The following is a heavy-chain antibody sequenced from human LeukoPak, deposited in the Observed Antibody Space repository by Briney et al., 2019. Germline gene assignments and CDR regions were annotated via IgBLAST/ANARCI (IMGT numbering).Heavy chain of an antibody. D-gene: IGHD3-22*01. CDR2: ISAYNGNT. CDR3: ARVSPPAMIVVVDDTYYDY. J-gene: IGHJ4*02. V-gene: IGHV1-18*01. Sequence: APVKVSCKASGYTFTSYGISWVRQAPGQGLEWMGWISAYNGNTNYAQKLQGRVTMTTDTSTSTAYMELRSLRSDDTAVYYCARVSPPAMIVVVDDTYYDYWGQGTLVTVSS. CDR1: GYTFTSYG.